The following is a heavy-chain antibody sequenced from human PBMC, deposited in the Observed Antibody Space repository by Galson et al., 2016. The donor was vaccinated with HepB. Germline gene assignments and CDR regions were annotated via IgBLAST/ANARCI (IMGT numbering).Heavy chain of an antibody. J-gene: IGHJ4*02. CDR3: ARAAGGVMGSYYFDC. Sequence: SLRLSCAASDFSFRSYAMAWVRQAPGKGLEWVSTITGGAGTTFYADSVKGRFSISRDNSKNTLHLQITGLRAEDTAVYCCARAAGGVMGSYYFDCWGQGTLVTVSS. CDR1: DFSFRSYA. V-gene: IGHV3-23*01. D-gene: IGHD3-16*01. CDR2: ITGGAGTT.